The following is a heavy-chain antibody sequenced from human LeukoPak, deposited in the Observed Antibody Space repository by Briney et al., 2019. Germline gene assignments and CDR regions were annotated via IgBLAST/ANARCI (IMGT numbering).Heavy chain of an antibody. CDR2: INAGNGNT. J-gene: IGHJ4*02. CDR3: ARVIYRRSTVVTPYFDY. Sequence: GASVKVSCNASGYTFTSYAMHWVRQAPGQRLEWMGWINAGNGNTKYSQKFQGRVTITRDTSASTAYMELSSLRSEDTAVYYCARVIYRRSTVVTPYFDYWGQGTLVTVSS. V-gene: IGHV1-3*01. D-gene: IGHD4-23*01. CDR1: GYTFTSYA.